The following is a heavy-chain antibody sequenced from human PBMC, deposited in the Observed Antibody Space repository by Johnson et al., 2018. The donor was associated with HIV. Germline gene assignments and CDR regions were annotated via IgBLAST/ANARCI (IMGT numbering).Heavy chain of an antibody. Sequence: QVQLVESGGGVVQPGRSLRLSCTSAFSFSGYAMHWVRQAPGKGLEWVAVVSYDASTKYYADSVKGRFTISRDNSKNTVFLQMDSLRGEDTADYYCARDPGNGGRPFDAFDIWGQGTMVTVSS. D-gene: IGHD4-23*01. CDR2: VSYDASTK. V-gene: IGHV3-30*04. J-gene: IGHJ3*02. CDR3: ARDPGNGGRPFDAFDI. CDR1: AFSFSGYA.